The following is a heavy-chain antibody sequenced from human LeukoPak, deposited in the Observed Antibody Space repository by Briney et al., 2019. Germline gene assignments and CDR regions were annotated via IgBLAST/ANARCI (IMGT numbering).Heavy chain of an antibody. CDR1: GYTFTSYY. J-gene: IGHJ4*02. CDR2: INPSGGST. D-gene: IGHD3-10*01. V-gene: IGHV1-46*01. CDR3: ARDSGVVRGTVDY. Sequence: ASVKVSCKSSGYTFTSYYMYWVRQAPGQGLEWMGIINPSGGSTSYAQKFQGRVTMTRDTSTSTVYMELSSLRPEDTAVYYCARDSGVVRGTVDYWGQGTLVTVSS.